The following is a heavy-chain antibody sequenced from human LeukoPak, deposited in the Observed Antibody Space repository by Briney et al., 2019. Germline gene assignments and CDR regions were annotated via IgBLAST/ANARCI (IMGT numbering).Heavy chain of an antibody. D-gene: IGHD1-26*01. CDR2: IYTSGST. CDR3: ASPSGSYSY. Sequence: SETLSLTCTVSGGPISSGSYYWRWIRQPAGKGLEWIGRIYTSGSTNYNPSLKSRVTISVDTSKNQFSLKLSSVTAADTAVYYCASPSGSYSYWGQGTLVTVSS. CDR1: GGPISSGSYY. J-gene: IGHJ4*02. V-gene: IGHV4-61*02.